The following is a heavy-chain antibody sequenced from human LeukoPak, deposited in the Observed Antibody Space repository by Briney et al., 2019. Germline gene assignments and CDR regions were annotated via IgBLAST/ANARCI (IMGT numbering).Heavy chain of an antibody. D-gene: IGHD2-2*01. J-gene: IGHJ4*02. CDR3: AKIEGKYQLANVPDH. CDR1: GFTFSTYG. Sequence: GGSLKLSCAASGFTFSTYGMHWVRQAPGKGLEWVAFIRYDGNNKYYADFVKGRFTISRDNSKNTLYLHMNSLRTEDTAVYYCAKIEGKYQLANVPDHWGQGTLVTASS. V-gene: IGHV3-30*02. CDR2: IRYDGNNK.